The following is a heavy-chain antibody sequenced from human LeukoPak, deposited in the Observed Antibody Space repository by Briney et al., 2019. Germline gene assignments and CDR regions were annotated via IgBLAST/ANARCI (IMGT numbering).Heavy chain of an antibody. CDR3: ARGKDHDFWNPFDH. CDR1: GFTLSKYA. V-gene: IGHV3-23*01. Sequence: PGRSLRLSCAASGFTLSKYAMNWVRQAPGKGLEWVSGIDGSGGRPPSADSVKGRFTISRDISKNTLYLQMDSLRAEDTAAYYCARGKDHDFWNPFDHWGQGTLVTVSS. CDR2: IDGSGGRP. J-gene: IGHJ4*02. D-gene: IGHD3-3*01.